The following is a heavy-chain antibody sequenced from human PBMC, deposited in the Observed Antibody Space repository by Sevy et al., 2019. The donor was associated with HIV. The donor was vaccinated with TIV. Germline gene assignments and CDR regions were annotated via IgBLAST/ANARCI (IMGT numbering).Heavy chain of an antibody. J-gene: IGHJ3*02. CDR3: ARAPRSGHDAFDI. CDR2: FYYSGST. V-gene: IGHV4-59*01. Sequence: SETLSLTCTVSGVSISRYYWSWIRQPPGKGLEWIGSFYYSGSTNYDPSLKSRDTISVDTSKNQFSLKLSSVTAADTAVYYCARAPRSGHDAFDIWGQGTMVTVS. CDR1: GVSISRYY. D-gene: IGHD3-3*01.